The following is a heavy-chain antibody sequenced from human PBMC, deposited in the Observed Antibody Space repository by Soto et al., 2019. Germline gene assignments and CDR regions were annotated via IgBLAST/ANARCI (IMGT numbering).Heavy chain of an antibody. V-gene: IGHV1-18*04. CDR1: GYNFMPYG. Sequence: QVQLVQSGAEVKKPGASVKVSCKASGYNFMPYGVNWVRQAPGQGLEWMGWISPWKGNTNCAQSFQGRVTMTTDTSTSTAYMELRSLTSDDTAVYYCARDLDPSGSYYTDYWGPGTLVTVSS. D-gene: IGHD3-10*01. CDR3: ARDLDPSGSYYTDY. J-gene: IGHJ4*02. CDR2: ISPWKGNT.